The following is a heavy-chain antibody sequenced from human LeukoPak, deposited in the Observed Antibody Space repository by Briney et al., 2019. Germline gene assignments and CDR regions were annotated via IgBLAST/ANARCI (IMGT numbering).Heavy chain of an antibody. CDR2: ISYDGSNK. CDR1: GFTFSSYG. CDR3: AKDRIAAAGTPYFDY. Sequence: GRSLRLSCVASGFTFSSYGMHWVRQAPGKGLEWVAVISYDGSNKYYADSVKGRFTISRDNSKNTLYLQMNSLRAEDTAVYYCAKDRIAAAGTPYFDYWGQGTLVTVSS. J-gene: IGHJ4*02. V-gene: IGHV3-30*18. D-gene: IGHD6-13*01.